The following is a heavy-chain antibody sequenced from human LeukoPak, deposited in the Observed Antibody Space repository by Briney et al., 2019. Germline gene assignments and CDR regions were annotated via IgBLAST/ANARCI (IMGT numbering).Heavy chain of an antibody. CDR3: ARASSSSWWGDWFDP. V-gene: IGHV1-2*04. CDR2: INPNSGGT. CDR1: GYTFTGYY. J-gene: IGHJ5*02. D-gene: IGHD6-13*01. Sequence: GASVKVSCKASGYTFTGYYMHWVRQAPGQGLEWMGWINPNSGGTNYAQKFQGWVTMTRDTSISTAYMELSRLRSDDTAVYYCARASSSSWWGDWFDPWGQGTLVTVSS.